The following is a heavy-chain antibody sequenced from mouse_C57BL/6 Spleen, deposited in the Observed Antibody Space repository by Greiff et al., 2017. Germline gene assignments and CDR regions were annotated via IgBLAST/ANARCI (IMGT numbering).Heavy chain of an antibody. CDR1: GYTPTDYN. D-gene: IGHD2-12*01. J-gene: IGHJ4*01. V-gene: IGHV1-18*01. CDR2: INPNNGGT. Sequence: EVQLQQSGPELVKPGASVKISCKASGYTPTDYNMDWVKQSHGKSLEWIGDINPNNGGTIYNQKFKGEATLTVDKSSNTAYMELRSLTSEDTAVYYCAREYYYSEGGAMDYWGQGTSVTVSS. CDR3: AREYYYSEGGAMDY.